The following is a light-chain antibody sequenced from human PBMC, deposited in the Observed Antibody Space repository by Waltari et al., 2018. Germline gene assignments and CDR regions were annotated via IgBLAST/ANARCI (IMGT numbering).Light chain of an antibody. CDR3: SAYAGSNSFV. V-gene: IGLV2-8*01. J-gene: IGLJ1*01. CDR2: EVK. Sequence: QSALTQPPSASGSPGQSVTISCTGTSSDVGGYNYVSWYQQHPGKAPKLIIYEVKKRPSGVPERFSGSKAGNTATLTVSGLQADDEADYYCSAYAGSNSFVFGTGTKVTAL. CDR1: SSDVGGYNY.